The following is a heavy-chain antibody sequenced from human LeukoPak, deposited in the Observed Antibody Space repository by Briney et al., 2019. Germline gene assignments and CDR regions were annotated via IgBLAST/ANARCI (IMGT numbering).Heavy chain of an antibody. J-gene: IGHJ3*02. D-gene: IGHD6-6*01. CDR3: ARNRRPRHAFDI. CDR2: IYYSGST. CDR1: GGSISSGGYY. V-gene: IGHV4-31*11. Sequence: IPSETLSLTCAVSGGSISSGGYYWSWIRQRPGKGLEWIGYIYYSGSTYYNPSLKSRVTISVDTSKNQFSLKLSSVTAADTAVYYCARNRRPRHAFDIWGQGTMVTVSS.